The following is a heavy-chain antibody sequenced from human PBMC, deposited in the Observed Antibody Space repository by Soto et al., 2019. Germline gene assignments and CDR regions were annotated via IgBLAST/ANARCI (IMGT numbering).Heavy chain of an antibody. CDR3: ARGSVYDSSGPNLYYFDY. CDR2: IIPIFGTA. J-gene: IGHJ4*02. CDR1: GGTFSSYA. D-gene: IGHD3-22*01. Sequence: SVKVSCKASGGTFSSYAISWVRQAPGQGLEWMGGIIPIFGTANYAQKFQGRVTITADESTSTAYMELSSLRSEDTAVYYCARGSVYDSSGPNLYYFDYWGQGTLVTVSS. V-gene: IGHV1-69*13.